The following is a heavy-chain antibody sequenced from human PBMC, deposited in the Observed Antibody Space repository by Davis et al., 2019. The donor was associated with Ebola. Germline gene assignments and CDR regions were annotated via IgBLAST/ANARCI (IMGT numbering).Heavy chain of an antibody. CDR1: GGSISSSNW. D-gene: IGHD3-22*01. J-gene: IGHJ4*02. CDR3: TGNYYDPQWGIDDY. Sequence: ETLSLTCAVSGGSISSSNWWSWVRQASGKGLEWVGRIRSKANSYATAYAASVKGRFTISRDDSKNTAYLQMNSLKTEDTAVYYCTGNYYDPQWGIDDYWGQGTLVTVSS. V-gene: IGHV3-73*01. CDR2: IRSKANSYAT.